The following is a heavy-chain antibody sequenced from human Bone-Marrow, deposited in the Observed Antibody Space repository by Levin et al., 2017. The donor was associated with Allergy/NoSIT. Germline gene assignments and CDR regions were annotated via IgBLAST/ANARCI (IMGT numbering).Heavy chain of an antibody. CDR2: ISAYNGNT. Sequence: GESLKISCKASGYTFTSYGISWVRQAPGQGLEWMGWISAYNGNTNYAQKLQGRVTMTTDTSTSTAYMELRSLRSDDTAVYYCARETEMVRGVTLNSRDYYYYYGMDVWGQGTTVTVSS. J-gene: IGHJ6*02. CDR3: ARETEMVRGVTLNSRDYYYYYGMDV. D-gene: IGHD3-10*01. CDR1: GYTFTSYG. V-gene: IGHV1-18*01.